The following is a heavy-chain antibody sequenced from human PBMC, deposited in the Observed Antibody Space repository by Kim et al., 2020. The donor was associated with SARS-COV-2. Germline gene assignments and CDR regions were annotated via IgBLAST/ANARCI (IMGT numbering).Heavy chain of an antibody. Sequence: GGSLRLSCVESGITSSSYWLTWVRQAPGKGLEWVANIKRDGSARYYGDSVKGRFTISRDNAKSSVFLQMNSLRSEDTSVYYCGISGIWGQGTLVTVSS. CDR2: IKRDGSAR. V-gene: IGHV3-7*01. CDR1: GITSSSYW. J-gene: IGHJ4*02. CDR3: GISGI.